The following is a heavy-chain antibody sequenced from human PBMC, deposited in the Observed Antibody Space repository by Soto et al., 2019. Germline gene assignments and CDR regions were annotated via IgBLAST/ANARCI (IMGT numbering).Heavy chain of an antibody. D-gene: IGHD2-15*01. CDR3: ARVRLYCSGGSCQKGNWFDP. CDR2: IYYSGNT. J-gene: IGHJ5*02. V-gene: IGHV4-30-4*01. CDR1: GASINSGDYY. Sequence: KPSETLSLTCTVSGASINSGDYYWSWIRQPPGKSLEWIGYIYYSGNTYNNPSLKSRISMSVDRSKDQFFLKLRSVTAADTAVYYCARVRLYCSGGSCQKGNWFDPWGQGTLVTVS.